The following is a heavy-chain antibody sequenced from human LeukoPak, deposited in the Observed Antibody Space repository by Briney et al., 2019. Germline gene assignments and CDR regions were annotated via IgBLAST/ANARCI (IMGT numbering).Heavy chain of an antibody. CDR1: APSFAKAW. CDR3: TYLKDKDLSATLDFGMDG. Sequence: GRCLRPARLPSAPSFAKAWTSSARQAPRNGIEWVACFQMKNERGSIDYAASVYGRFTISRDDRRNTVYLDMTNLKIEDTAKYYCTYLKDKDLSATLDFGMDGWGQGTPVHVSS. CDR2: FQMKNERGSI. D-gene: IGHD2-15*01. V-gene: IGHV3-15*05. J-gene: IGHJ6*02.